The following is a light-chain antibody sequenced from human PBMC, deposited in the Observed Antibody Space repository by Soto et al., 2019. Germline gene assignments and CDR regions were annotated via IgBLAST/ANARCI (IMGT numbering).Light chain of an antibody. CDR1: SSDVGGYNF. Sequence: QSALTQPPSASGSPGQSVTISCTGTSSDVGGYNFVSWYQQHPGKAPKLMIYEVTKRPSGVPDRFSGSKSGNAASLTVSGLKADDAADYYCSSYPGSKNFVFGGGTKLTVL. J-gene: IGLJ2*01. V-gene: IGLV2-8*01. CDR3: SSYPGSKNFV. CDR2: EVT.